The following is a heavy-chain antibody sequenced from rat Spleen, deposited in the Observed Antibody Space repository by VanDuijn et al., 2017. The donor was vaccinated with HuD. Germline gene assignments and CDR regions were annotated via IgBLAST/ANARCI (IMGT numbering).Heavy chain of an antibody. CDR3: ARQRRDWYFDF. CDR2: ISYDGSST. CDR1: GFTFSDYY. V-gene: IGHV5-29*01. Sequence: EVQLVESDGGLVQPGRSLKLSCAASGFTFSDYYMAWVRQAPTKGLEWVATISYDGSSTYYRDSVKGRFTNSRDNAKSTLYLQMDSLRAEDTATYYCARQRRDWYFDFWGPGTMVTVSS. J-gene: IGHJ1*01.